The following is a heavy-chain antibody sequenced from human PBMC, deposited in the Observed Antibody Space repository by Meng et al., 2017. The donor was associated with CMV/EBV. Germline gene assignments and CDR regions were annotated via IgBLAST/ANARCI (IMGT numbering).Heavy chain of an antibody. CDR1: GFTFDDYT. J-gene: IGHJ4*02. V-gene: IGHV3-66*02. D-gene: IGHD6-6*01. CDR2: IYSGGST. Sequence: GGSLRLSCAASGFTFDDYTMHWVRQAPGKGLEWVSVIYSGGSTYYADSVKGRFTISRDNSKNTLYLQMNSLRAEDTAVYYCARDLSIAARPLWGQGTLVTVSS. CDR3: ARDLSIAARPL.